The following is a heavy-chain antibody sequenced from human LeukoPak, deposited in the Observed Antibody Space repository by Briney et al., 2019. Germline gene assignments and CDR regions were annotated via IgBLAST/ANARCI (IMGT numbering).Heavy chain of an antibody. V-gene: IGHV3-30*18. CDR1: GFSFSAYD. CDR3: AKTMVRTAILLSLPSYYYGLDV. Sequence: GRSLRLSCAASGFSFSAYDMHWVRQAPGKGLEWMAVVSYDGGNRCHADSVKGRFTISRDNCKNTLYLQVNNLTTEDTAVYFCAKTMVRTAILLSLPSYYYGLDVWGTGTTVTVPS. J-gene: IGHJ6*04. CDR2: VSYDGGNR. D-gene: IGHD3-10*01.